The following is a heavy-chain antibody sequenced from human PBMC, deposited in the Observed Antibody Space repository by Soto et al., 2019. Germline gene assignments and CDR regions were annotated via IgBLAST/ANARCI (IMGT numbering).Heavy chain of an antibody. CDR2: INAGNGNT. D-gene: IGHD5-12*01. V-gene: IGHV1-3*01. J-gene: IGHJ4*02. Sequence: ASVKVSCKASGYTFTSYAMHWVRQAPGQRLEWMGWINAGNGNTKYSQNLQGRVTMTTDTSTSTAYMEVRSLRYDDTAVYYCAKDLNPGYSGYKLDYWGQGTLVTVSS. CDR3: AKDLNPGYSGYKLDY. CDR1: GYTFTSYA.